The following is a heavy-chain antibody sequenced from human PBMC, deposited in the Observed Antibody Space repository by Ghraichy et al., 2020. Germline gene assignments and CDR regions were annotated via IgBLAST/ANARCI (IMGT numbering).Heavy chain of an antibody. CDR1: GFTFSSYA. CDR2: ISGSGGST. Sequence: GGSLRLSCAASGFTFSSYAMSWVRQAPGKGLEWVSAISGSGGSTYYADSVKGRFTISRDNSKNTLYLQMNSLRAEDTAVYYCAKDQPHLWFGEFEFDYWGQGTLVTVSS. V-gene: IGHV3-23*01. D-gene: IGHD3-10*01. CDR3: AKDQPHLWFGEFEFDY. J-gene: IGHJ4*02.